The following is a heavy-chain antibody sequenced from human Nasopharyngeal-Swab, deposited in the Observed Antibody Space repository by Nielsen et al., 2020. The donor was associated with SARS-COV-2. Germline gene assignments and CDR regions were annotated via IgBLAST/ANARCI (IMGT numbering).Heavy chain of an antibody. D-gene: IGHD3-16*01. J-gene: IGHJ3*02. V-gene: IGHV3-64D*08. CDR3: VKDLRGKYAFET. CDR1: GFTFRGYA. Sequence: GESLKISCSASGFTFRGYAMHWVRQAPGKGLEYVSTINDNEDRLYYSDSVKGRFPISRDNSKNTLYLQMSSLRAEDTAVYWCVKDLRGKYAFETWGQGTMVTVSS. CDR2: INDNEDRL.